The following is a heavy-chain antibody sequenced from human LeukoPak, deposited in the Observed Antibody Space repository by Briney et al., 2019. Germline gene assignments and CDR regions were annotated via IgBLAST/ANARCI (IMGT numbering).Heavy chain of an antibody. V-gene: IGHV3-23*01. Sequence: GGSLRLSCAASGFTFSSYSMNWVRQAPGKGLEWVSAISGSGGSTYYADSVKGRFTISRDNSKNTLYLQMNSLRAEDTAVYYCAKEPEYYDILTGYYETGHLDYWGQGTLVTVSS. CDR3: AKEPEYYDILTGYYETGHLDY. D-gene: IGHD3-9*01. CDR1: GFTFSSYS. J-gene: IGHJ4*02. CDR2: ISGSGGST.